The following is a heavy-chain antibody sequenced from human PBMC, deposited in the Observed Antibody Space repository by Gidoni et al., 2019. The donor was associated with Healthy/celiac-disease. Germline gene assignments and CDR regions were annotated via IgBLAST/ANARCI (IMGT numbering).Heavy chain of an antibody. D-gene: IGHD5-18*01. CDR1: GFPFSSYG. Sequence: QVQLVESGGGVVQPGRSLRLSCAASGFPFSSYGLHWVRQAPGKGLEWVAVISYDGSNKYYADPVKGRFTISRDNSKNTRYLQMNSLRAEDTAVYYCAKGPTGARYSYDSRVALPRDDWGQGTMVTVSS. J-gene: IGHJ3*01. V-gene: IGHV3-30*18. CDR2: ISYDGSNK. CDR3: AKGPTGARYSYDSRVALPRDD.